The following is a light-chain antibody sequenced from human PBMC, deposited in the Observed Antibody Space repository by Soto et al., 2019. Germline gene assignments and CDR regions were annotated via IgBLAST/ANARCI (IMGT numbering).Light chain of an antibody. CDR1: QSVSSY. J-gene: IGKJ1*01. CDR2: DAS. CDR3: QQRSNWPPGTWT. Sequence: EIVLTQSPATLSLSPGERATLSCRASQSVSSYLAWYQQKPGQAPRLLIYDASNRATGIPARFSGSGSGTDFTLTISSLEPEDFAVYYCQQRSNWPPGTWTFGQGTRWIS. V-gene: IGKV3-11*01.